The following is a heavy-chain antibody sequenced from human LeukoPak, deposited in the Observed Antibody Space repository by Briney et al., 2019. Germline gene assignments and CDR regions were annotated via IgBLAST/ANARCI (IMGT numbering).Heavy chain of an antibody. CDR3: ARDRGSYWDGGNDY. CDR2: IWYDGSNK. D-gene: IGHD1-26*01. J-gene: IGHJ4*02. CDR1: GFIFSSYG. V-gene: IGHV3-33*01. Sequence: GGSLRLSCAASGFIFSSYGMHWVRQAPGKGLEWVAVIWYDGSNKYYADSVKGRFTISRDNPKNTLYLQMNSLRAEDTAVYYCARDRGSYWDGGNDYWGQGTLVTVSS.